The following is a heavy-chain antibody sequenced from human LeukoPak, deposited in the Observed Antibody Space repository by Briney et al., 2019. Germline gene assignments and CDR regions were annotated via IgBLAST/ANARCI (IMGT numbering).Heavy chain of an antibody. CDR3: TTAYIAATKDFDY. J-gene: IGHJ4*02. CDR1: GFTFSSYA. D-gene: IGHD5-12*01. Sequence: GGSLRLSCAASGFTFSSYAMNWVRQAPGKGLEWVGRIKSKTDGGTTDCAASVKGRFIISRDDSKNTLYLQMNSLKTEDTAVYHCTTAYIAATKDFDYWGQGTLVSVSS. V-gene: IGHV3-15*01. CDR2: IKSKTDGGTT.